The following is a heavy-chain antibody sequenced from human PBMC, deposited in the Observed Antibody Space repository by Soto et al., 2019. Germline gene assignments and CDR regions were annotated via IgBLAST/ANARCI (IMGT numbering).Heavy chain of an antibody. CDR2: MYHSGIT. CDR1: GGSISSDTYS. V-gene: IGHV4-30-2*01. CDR3: AVYYGAITGNWFDP. J-gene: IGHJ5*02. D-gene: IGHD4-17*01. Sequence: QLQLQESGSGLVKPSQTLFLNCAVSGGSISSDTYSWSWIRQPPGKGLEWIGYMYHSGITYYNPSLRSRVTISVDRSKNQFSLRLRSVTAADTAVYYCAVYYGAITGNWFDPWGQGALVTVSS.